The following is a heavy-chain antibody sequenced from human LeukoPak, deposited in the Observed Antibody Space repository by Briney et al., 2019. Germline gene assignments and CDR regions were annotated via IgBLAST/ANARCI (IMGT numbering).Heavy chain of an antibody. J-gene: IGHJ5*02. CDR2: ISSSSSYI. CDR1: GFTFSSYS. Sequence: GGSLRLSCAASGFTFSSYSMNWVRQAPGKGLEWVSSISSSSSYIYYADSVKGRFTISRDNAKNSLYLQMNSLRAEDTAVYYCARARYFDWPGPFDPWGQGTLVTVSS. CDR3: ARARYFDWPGPFDP. D-gene: IGHD3-9*01. V-gene: IGHV3-21*01.